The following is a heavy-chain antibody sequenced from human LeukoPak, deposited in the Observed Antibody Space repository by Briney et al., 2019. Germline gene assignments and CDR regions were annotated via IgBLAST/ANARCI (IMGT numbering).Heavy chain of an antibody. CDR1: GGTFSSYA. CDR2: IIPIFGTA. D-gene: IGHD4-23*01. CDR3: ARDDRVVTPFAFDI. V-gene: IGHV1-69*05. J-gene: IGHJ3*02. Sequence: GSSVKVSCKASGGTFSSYAISWVRQAPGQGLEWMGRIIPIFGTANYAQKFQGRVTITTDESTSTAYMELSSLRSEDTAVYNCARDDRVVTPFAFDIWGQRTMVTVSS.